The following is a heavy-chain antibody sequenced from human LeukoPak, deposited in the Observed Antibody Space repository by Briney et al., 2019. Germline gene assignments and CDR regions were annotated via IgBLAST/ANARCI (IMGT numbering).Heavy chain of an antibody. CDR2: ISYDGSNK. CDR3: AKDPVDY. Sequence: SGGSLRLSCAASGFTFSSYGMNWVRQAPGKGLEWVTVISYDGSNKYYADSVKGRFTISRDNSKNTLYLQMNSLRAEDTAVYYCAKDPVDYWGQGTLVTVSS. V-gene: IGHV3-30*18. J-gene: IGHJ4*02. CDR1: GFTFSSYG.